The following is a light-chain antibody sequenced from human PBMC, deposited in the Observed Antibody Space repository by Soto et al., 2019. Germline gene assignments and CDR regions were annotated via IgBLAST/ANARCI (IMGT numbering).Light chain of an antibody. Sequence: QSVLTQPASVSGSPGQSITISCTGTSSDVDGYNYVSWYQYHPGKAPKLMIYDVNNRPSGVSNRFSGSKSGNTASLTISGLQAEYEADYYCSSFTIRRNTVIFGGGTKLTVL. CDR1: SSDVDGYNY. CDR2: DVN. J-gene: IGLJ2*01. V-gene: IGLV2-14*01. CDR3: SSFTIRRNTVI.